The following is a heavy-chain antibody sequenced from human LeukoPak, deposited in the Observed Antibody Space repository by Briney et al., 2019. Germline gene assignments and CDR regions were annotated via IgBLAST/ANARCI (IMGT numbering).Heavy chain of an antibody. D-gene: IGHD3-10*01. V-gene: IGHV3-30*18. J-gene: IGHJ4*02. CDR2: ISYDGSNK. Sequence: GGPLRLSCAASGFTFSSYGMHWVRQAPGKGLEWVAVISYDGSNKYYADSVKGRFTISRDNSKNTLYLQMNSLRAEDTAVYYCAKDIFPYGSGAPLDLEVDYWGQGTLVTVSS. CDR1: GFTFSSYG. CDR3: AKDIFPYGSGAPLDLEVDY.